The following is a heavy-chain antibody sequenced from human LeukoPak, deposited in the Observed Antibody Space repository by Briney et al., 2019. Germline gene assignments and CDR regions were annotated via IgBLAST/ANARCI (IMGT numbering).Heavy chain of an antibody. J-gene: IGHJ6*02. CDR2: IYTSGST. CDR3: ARGHYGGNSNYYYYGMDV. CDR1: GGPISSGSYY. V-gene: IGHV4-61*02. Sequence: SETLSLTCTVSGGPISSGSYYWSWIRQPAGKGLEWIGRIYTSGSTNYNPSLKSRVTISVDTSKNQFSLKLSSVTAADTAVYYCARGHYGGNSNYYYYGMDVWGQGTTVTVSS. D-gene: IGHD4-23*01.